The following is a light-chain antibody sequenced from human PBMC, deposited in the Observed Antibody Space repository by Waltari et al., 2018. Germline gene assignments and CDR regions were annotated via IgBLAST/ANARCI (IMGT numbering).Light chain of an antibody. J-gene: IGLJ2*01. CDR2: ARD. CDR3: DSRDTSGDPVV. V-gene: IGLV3-19*01. CDR1: RVRHYF. Sequence: SSELTQDPAVSVALGQPVTITCQGDRVRHYFASWDQQKPGQAPILVMYARDNRPAEIPDRFSGSTSGDTSSLTITGAQAEDEADYYCDSRDTSGDPVVFGGGTKLTVL.